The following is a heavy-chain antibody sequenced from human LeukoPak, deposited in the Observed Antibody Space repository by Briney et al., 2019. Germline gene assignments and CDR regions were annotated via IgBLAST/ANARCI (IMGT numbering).Heavy chain of an antibody. CDR1: EFIFSSYG. J-gene: IGHJ4*02. CDR3: ARDYGYCSGGSCYSLYYFDY. CDR2: ISSSGSII. V-gene: IGHV3-48*01. D-gene: IGHD2-15*01. Sequence: PGGSLRLSCAASEFIFSSYGINWVRQAPGKGLEWVSYISSSGSIIYYADSVKGRFTISRDNSKNTLYLQMNSLRAEDTAVYYCARDYGYCSGGSCYSLYYFDYWGQGTLVTVSS.